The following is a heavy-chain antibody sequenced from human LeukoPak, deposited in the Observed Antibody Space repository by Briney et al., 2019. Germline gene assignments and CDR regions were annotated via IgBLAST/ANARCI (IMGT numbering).Heavy chain of an antibody. CDR2: IIPIFGTA. J-gene: IGHJ5*02. CDR1: GGTFSSYA. CDR3: ARDPQYYYDSSGYYP. D-gene: IGHD3-22*01. Sequence: ASVKVSCKASGGTFSSYAISWVRQALGQGLEWMGGIIPIFGTANYAQKFQGRVTITADESTSTAYMELSSLRSEDTAVYYCARDPQYYYDSSGYYPWGQGTLVTVSS. V-gene: IGHV1-69*01.